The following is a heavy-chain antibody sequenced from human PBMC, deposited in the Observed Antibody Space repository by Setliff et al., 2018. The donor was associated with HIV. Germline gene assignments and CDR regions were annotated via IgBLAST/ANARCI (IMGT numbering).Heavy chain of an antibody. CDR3: ARDDSNGNTDAFDI. J-gene: IGHJ3*02. CDR2: IGQDGSEK. Sequence: GSLRLSCVASGFTFNCCGRCWVRQAPGKGLEWVANIGQDGSEKNYVDSVKGRFTISRDNPKNSLYLQMTSLRAEDTAVYYCARDDSNGNTDAFDIWGQGTTVTVSS. V-gene: IGHV3-7*03. CDR1: GFTFNCCG. D-gene: IGHD5-18*01.